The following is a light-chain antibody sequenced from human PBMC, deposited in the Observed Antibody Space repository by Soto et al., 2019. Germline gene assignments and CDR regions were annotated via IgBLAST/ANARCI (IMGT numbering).Light chain of an antibody. J-gene: IGKJ1*01. CDR2: DAS. CDR1: QIISNN. Sequence: EIVMTQSPATLSVSPGERATLSCRASQIISNNLAWYQQKPGRAPRLFIYDASTRATGIPARFSGSGSGTEFTLTISSLQSEDFAVYYCQQYNNWPRTFGQGTKVDIK. CDR3: QQYNNWPRT. V-gene: IGKV3-15*01.